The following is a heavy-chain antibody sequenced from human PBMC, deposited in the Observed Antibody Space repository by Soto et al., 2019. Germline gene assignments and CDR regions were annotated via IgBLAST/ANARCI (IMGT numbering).Heavy chain of an antibody. Sequence: ASVKVSCKASGYTFTSYDINWVRQATGQGLEWMGWMNPNSGNTGYAQKFQGRVTMTRNTSISTAYMELSSLRSEDTAVYYCARSSIVVTARMPSRVDPWGQGTLVTVSS. CDR2: MNPNSGNT. CDR1: GYTFTSYD. CDR3: ARSSIVVTARMPSRVDP. D-gene: IGHD2-2*01. V-gene: IGHV1-8*01. J-gene: IGHJ5*02.